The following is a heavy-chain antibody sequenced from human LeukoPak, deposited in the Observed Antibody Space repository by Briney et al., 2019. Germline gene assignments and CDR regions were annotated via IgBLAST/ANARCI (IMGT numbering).Heavy chain of an antibody. CDR1: GGSVSSGSYY. CDR3: ARELYDGSGHDTFDI. Sequence: ASETLSLTCTVSGGSVSSGSYYWSWIRQPPGKGLEWIGYIYYSGSTNYNPSLKSRVTISVDTSKNQFSLKLSSVTAADTAVYYCARELYDGSGHDTFDIWGQGTMVTVSS. V-gene: IGHV4-61*01. CDR2: IYYSGST. J-gene: IGHJ3*02. D-gene: IGHD3-22*01.